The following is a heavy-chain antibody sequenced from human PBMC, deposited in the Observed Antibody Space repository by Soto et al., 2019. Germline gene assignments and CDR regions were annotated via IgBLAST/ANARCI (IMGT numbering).Heavy chain of an antibody. CDR2: IITRGGST. Sequence: GGSLRLSCSASGFTFSIYAMHWVRQAPGKGLKYVSSIITRGGSTIYADYVKGRFTISKDNSKNTVYIEMSSLRFEDAAVYYCVKGYHHHLISGDSLFDYWGQGTLVTVSS. V-gene: IGHV3-64D*06. D-gene: IGHD2-15*01. J-gene: IGHJ4*02. CDR3: VKGYHHHLISGDSLFDY. CDR1: GFTFSIYA.